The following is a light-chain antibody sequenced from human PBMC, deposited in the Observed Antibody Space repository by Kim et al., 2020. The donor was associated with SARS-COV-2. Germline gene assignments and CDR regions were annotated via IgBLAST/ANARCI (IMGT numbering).Light chain of an antibody. J-gene: IGKJ4*01. CDR3: QKYNNWPPLT. V-gene: IGKV3-15*01. Sequence: EIVMTQSPATLSVSPGERATLSCRASQGVSTNLAWYQQKPGQAPRLLIYGASTRATGIPARFSGSGSGTEFTLTISSLQSEDFAVYYCQKYNNWPPLTFGEGTKVDIK. CDR1: QGVSTN. CDR2: GAS.